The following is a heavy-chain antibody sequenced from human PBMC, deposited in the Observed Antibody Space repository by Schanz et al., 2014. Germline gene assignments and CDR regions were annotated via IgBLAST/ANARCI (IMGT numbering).Heavy chain of an antibody. CDR3: AKDMGTGTASYYYGMDV. J-gene: IGHJ6*02. Sequence: EVQLVESGGGLVQPGGSLRLSCAASRFTFSDYWMSWVRQAPGKGLEWVANMNQDGSVKNYVDSVKGRFTISRDNAKNSLYLQMNSLRAEDTAVYYCAKDMGTGTASYYYGMDVWGQGTTVIVSS. D-gene: IGHD1-1*01. CDR2: MNQDGSVK. CDR1: RFTFSDYW. V-gene: IGHV3-7*01.